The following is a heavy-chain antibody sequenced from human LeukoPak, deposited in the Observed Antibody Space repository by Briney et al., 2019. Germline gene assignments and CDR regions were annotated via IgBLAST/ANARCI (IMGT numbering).Heavy chain of an antibody. V-gene: IGHV3-23*01. CDR2: INDNGDGT. CDR1: GFTFSSYA. Sequence: GGSLRLSCAASGFTFSSYAMSWVRQAPGKGLKWVSTINDNGDGTYYADSVKGRFTISRDNSYNTVSLQMNSLRAEDTAVYYCAKDTIFGVVHYFDYWGQGTLVTVSS. CDR3: AKDTIFGVVHYFDY. D-gene: IGHD3-3*01. J-gene: IGHJ4*02.